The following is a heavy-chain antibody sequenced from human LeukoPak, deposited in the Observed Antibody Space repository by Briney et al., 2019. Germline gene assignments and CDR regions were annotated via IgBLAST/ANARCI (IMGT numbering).Heavy chain of an antibody. D-gene: IGHD1-20*01. CDR2: ISHDGENK. J-gene: IGHJ4*02. Sequence: SCKASGYTFTGYYMHWVRQAPGKGLEWVALISHDGENKFYADSVRGRFTISRDNSRNTVYLQMGSLRAEDTSLYYCANITGSPDYWGQGSLVTVSS. CDR3: ANITGSPDY. CDR1: GYTFTGYY. V-gene: IGHV3-30*02.